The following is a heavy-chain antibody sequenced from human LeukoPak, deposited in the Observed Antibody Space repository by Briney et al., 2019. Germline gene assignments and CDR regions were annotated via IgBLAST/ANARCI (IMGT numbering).Heavy chain of an antibody. CDR2: ISSGSSYI. CDR1: GFTFSSYS. V-gene: IGHV3-21*01. CDR3: AREYRRGDAFDI. D-gene: IGHD5-12*01. Sequence: PGGSLRLSCAASGFTFSSYSMNWVRQAPGKGLEWVSSISSGSSYIYYADSVKGRFTISRDNAKNSLYLQMNSLRAEDTAVYYCAREYRRGDAFDIWGQGTMVTVSS. J-gene: IGHJ3*02.